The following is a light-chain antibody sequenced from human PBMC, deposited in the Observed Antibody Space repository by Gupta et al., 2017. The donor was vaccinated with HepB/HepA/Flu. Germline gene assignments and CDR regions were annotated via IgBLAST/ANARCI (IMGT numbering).Light chain of an antibody. CDR3: QQYDNLLIT. CDR2: DAS. J-gene: IGKJ5*01. CDR1: QDISNY. Sequence: IQLTQSLPSLSASVGDRVTITCQASQDISNYLNWYQQKPGKAPKLLIYDASNLETGVPSRFSGSGSGTDFTFTISSLQPEDIATYYCQQYDNLLITFGQGTRLEIK. V-gene: IGKV1-33*01.